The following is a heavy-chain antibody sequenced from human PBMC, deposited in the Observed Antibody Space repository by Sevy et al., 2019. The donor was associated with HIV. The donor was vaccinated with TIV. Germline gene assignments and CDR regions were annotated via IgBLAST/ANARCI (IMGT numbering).Heavy chain of an antibody. CDR2: ISSNSVAI. CDR1: GFTFSRYS. D-gene: IGHD2-21*02. J-gene: IGHJ6*02. Sequence: GGSLRLSCAASGFTFSRYSMNWVRQAPGKGLEWISYISSNSVAIYYPDSVKGRFTVSRDNANTALSLQMNSLRDDDTAVYYCARGPDCGGDCDVGFYYYLDVWGQGTTVTVSS. V-gene: IGHV3-48*02. CDR3: ARGPDCGGDCDVGFYYYLDV.